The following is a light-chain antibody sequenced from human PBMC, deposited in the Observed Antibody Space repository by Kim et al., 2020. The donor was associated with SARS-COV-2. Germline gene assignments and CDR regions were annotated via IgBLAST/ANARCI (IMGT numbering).Light chain of an antibody. J-gene: IGKJ4*01. Sequence: SPAERPPLSCRASQSVSNYLAWYQQKPGQSPRLLIFDATNRATGIPARFSGSGSGTDFTLTISTLEPEDFAVYYCQQRSNWPRGLTFGGGTKLEI. V-gene: IGKV3-11*01. CDR2: DAT. CDR1: QSVSNY. CDR3: QQRSNWPRGLT.